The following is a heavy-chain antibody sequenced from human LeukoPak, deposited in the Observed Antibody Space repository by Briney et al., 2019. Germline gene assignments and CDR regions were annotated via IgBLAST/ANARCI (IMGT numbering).Heavy chain of an antibody. D-gene: IGHD6-13*01. V-gene: IGHV3-11*01. J-gene: IGHJ6*02. CDR2: ISSSGSTI. CDR1: GFTFSDYY. Sequence: GGSLRLSCAASGFTFSDYYMSWIRQAPGKGLEWVSYISSSGSTIYYADSVKGRFTISRDNAKNSLYLQMNSLRAEDTAVYYCARLTIEPAAVGTSYYYYYYGMDVWGQGTTVTVSS. CDR3: ARLTIEPAAVGTSYYYYYYGMDV.